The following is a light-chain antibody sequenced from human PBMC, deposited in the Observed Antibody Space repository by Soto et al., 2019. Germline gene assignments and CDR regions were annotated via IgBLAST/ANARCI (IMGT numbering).Light chain of an antibody. CDR2: TAS. CDR1: QSVRNN. CDR3: QQCGSLPGT. J-gene: IGKJ1*01. Sequence: DIQMSQSPSSLSASVGDRVTITCRASQSVRNNVNWYQQKPGKAPKLLISTASSLRSGVPSRFSGSGSGTTFILTISSLQPEDFAVYYCQQCGSLPGTFGQGTKVESK. V-gene: IGKV1-39*01.